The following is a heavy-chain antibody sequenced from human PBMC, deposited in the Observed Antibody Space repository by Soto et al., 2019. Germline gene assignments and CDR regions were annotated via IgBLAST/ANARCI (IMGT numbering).Heavy chain of an antibody. D-gene: IGHD3-10*01. CDR1: GFTFSRYA. CDR3: ARSRSGAVADSFDF. V-gene: IGHV3-30*04. Sequence: SGGGVVQPGRSLRLSCAASGFTFSRYAIHWVRQAPGKGLEWVAVISRDGTNKYYVDSVKGRFTISRDNSRNTLYLQMNSLRHEDAAVYYCARSRSGAVADSFDFWGQGTLVTVSS. CDR2: ISRDGTNK. J-gene: IGHJ4*02.